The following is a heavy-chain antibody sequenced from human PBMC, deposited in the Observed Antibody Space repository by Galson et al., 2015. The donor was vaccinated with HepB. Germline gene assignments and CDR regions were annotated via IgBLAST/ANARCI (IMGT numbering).Heavy chain of an antibody. CDR1: GYTLTELS. D-gene: IGHD6-13*01. Sequence: SVKVSCKASGYTLTELSMHWVRQAPGKGLEWMGGFDPEDGETIYAQKFQGRVTMTEDTSTDTAYMELSSLRSEDTAVYYCASSSSWSPGGFDPWGQGTLVTVSS. V-gene: IGHV1-24*01. CDR3: ASSSSWSPGGFDP. J-gene: IGHJ5*02. CDR2: FDPEDGET.